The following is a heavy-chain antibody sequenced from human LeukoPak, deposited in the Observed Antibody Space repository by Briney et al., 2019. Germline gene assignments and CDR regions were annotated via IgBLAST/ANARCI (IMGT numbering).Heavy chain of an antibody. CDR3: ARGQKAGIAAPAPGY. V-gene: IGHV4-34*01. Sequence: SETLSLTCAVYGGSFSGYYWSWIRQPPGKGLEWIGEINHSGSTNYNPSLKSRVTISVDTSKNQFSLKLSSVTAADTAVYYCARGQKAGIAAPAPGYWGQGTLVTVSS. D-gene: IGHD6-13*01. CDR2: INHSGST. CDR1: GGSFSGYY. J-gene: IGHJ4*02.